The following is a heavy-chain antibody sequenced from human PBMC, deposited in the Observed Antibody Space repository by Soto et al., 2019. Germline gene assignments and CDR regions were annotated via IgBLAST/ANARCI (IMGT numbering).Heavy chain of an antibody. CDR1: GFTFSSYA. J-gene: IGHJ6*02. D-gene: IGHD2-21*01. CDR3: ARRIPFGYGMDV. Sequence: EVPLVEPGGGLVQPGGSLRLSCAASGFTFSSYAMHWVRQAPGKGLEYVSAITSNGGNTDYASSVKGRFTISRDNSKNTLYLQMGSLRAEDMAVYYFARRIPFGYGMDVWGQGTTVTVSS. CDR2: ITSNGGNT. V-gene: IGHV3-64*01.